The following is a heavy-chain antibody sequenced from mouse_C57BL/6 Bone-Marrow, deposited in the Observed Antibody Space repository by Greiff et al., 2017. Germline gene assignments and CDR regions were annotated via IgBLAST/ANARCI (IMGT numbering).Heavy chain of an antibody. D-gene: IGHD2-5*01. CDR1: GYTFTDYY. Sequence: VQLQQSGAELVRPGASVKLSCKASGYTFTDYYINWVKQRPGQGLEWIARIYPGSGNTYYNEKFKGKATLTAEKSSSTAYMQLSSLTSEDSAVYFCARGNYSNYDAMDYWGQGTSVTVSS. J-gene: IGHJ4*01. V-gene: IGHV1-76*01. CDR2: IYPGSGNT. CDR3: ARGNYSNYDAMDY.